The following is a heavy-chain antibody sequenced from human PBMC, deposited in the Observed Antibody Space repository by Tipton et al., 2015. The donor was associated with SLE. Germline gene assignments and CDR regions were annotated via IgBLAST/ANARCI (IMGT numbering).Heavy chain of an antibody. D-gene: IGHD3-10*01. CDR2: IIPVFGKV. V-gene: IGHV1-69*01. CDR1: GGSFSSFA. CDR3: ARDRGIFAF. Sequence: QLVQSGAEVKKPGTSVKVSCKGSGGSFSSFAFTWVRLAPGLGLEWIGGIIPVFGKVNYALKFRGRVTLTADASTSTAYMELSGLTSEDTAVYFCARDRGIFAFWGQGTLVTVSS. J-gene: IGHJ4*02.